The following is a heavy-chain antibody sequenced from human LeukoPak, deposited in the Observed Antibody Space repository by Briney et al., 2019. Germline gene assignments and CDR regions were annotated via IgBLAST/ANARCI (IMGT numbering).Heavy chain of an antibody. J-gene: IGHJ4*02. D-gene: IGHD2-2*01. CDR3: ARGYCSSTSCRYFDY. Sequence: SETLSLTCTVSGGSISSSSYYWGWIRQPPGKGLEWIGSIYYSGSTYCNPSLKSRVTISVDTSKNQFSLKLSSVTAADTAVYYCARGYCSSTSCRYFDYWGQGTLVTVSS. CDR2: IYYSGST. V-gene: IGHV4-39*07. CDR1: GGSISSSSYY.